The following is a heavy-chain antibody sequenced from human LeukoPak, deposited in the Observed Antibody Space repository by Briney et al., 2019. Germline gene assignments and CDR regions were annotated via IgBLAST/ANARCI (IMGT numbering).Heavy chain of an antibody. CDR1: GGSISSSSYY. Sequence: SETLSLTCTVSGGSISSSSYYWGWIRQPPGKGLEWIGSIYYSGSTYYNPSLKSRVTISVDTSKNQFSLKLSSVTAADTAVYYCARDVLWFGELEYIDYWGQGTLVTVSS. CDR3: ARDVLWFGELEYIDY. V-gene: IGHV4-39*07. J-gene: IGHJ4*02. CDR2: IYYSGST. D-gene: IGHD3-10*01.